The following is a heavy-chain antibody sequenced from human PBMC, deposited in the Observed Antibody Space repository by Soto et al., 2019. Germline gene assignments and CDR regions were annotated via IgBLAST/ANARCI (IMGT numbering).Heavy chain of an antibody. V-gene: IGHV3-30-3*01. Sequence: LRLSCAASGFTFSSYAMHWVRQAPGKGLEWVAVISYEGSNKYYADSVKGRVTISRDNSKNTLYLQMNSLRAEDTAVYYCARDLPLGELIDYYYGMDVWGQGTTVTVSS. CDR3: ARDLPLGELIDYYYGMDV. CDR2: ISYEGSNK. J-gene: IGHJ6*02. D-gene: IGHD1-7*01. CDR1: GFTFSSYA.